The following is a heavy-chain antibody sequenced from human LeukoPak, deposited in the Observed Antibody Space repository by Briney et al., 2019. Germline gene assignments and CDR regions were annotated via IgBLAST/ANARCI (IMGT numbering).Heavy chain of an antibody. CDR1: GFTFSSYG. V-gene: IGHV3-33*06. Sequence: GGSLRLSCAASGFTFSSYGMHWVRQAPGKGLEWVAVIWYDGSNKYYADSVKGRFTLSRDNSKNTVFLQMNSLRVEDTAIYYCAKDGCGGGNCYDRWDYWGQGTLVTVSS. CDR2: IWYDGSNK. J-gene: IGHJ4*02. D-gene: IGHD2-15*01. CDR3: AKDGCGGGNCYDRWDY.